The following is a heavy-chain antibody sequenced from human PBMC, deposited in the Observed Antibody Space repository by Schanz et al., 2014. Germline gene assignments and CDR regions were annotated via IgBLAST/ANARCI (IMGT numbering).Heavy chain of an antibody. J-gene: IGHJ4*02. CDR3: ARRYSGRYCFDY. D-gene: IGHD1-26*01. V-gene: IGHV3-48*02. CDR2: ISGSGNTI. CDR1: GEKGRRGG. Sequence: EVQLEEKGGKREKKGGRKRSAGGDAGEKGRRGGGGGVGGGGVQGCEWLSYISGSGNTIYYADSVKGRFTISRDNAKNSLSLQMDRLRDEDTAVYYCARRYSGRYCFDYWGQGTLVAVSS.